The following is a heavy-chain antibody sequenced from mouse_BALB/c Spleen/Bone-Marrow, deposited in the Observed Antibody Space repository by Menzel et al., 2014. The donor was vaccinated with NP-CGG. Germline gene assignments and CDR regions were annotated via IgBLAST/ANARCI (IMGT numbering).Heavy chain of an antibody. CDR2: ISSGSSTI. D-gene: IGHD1-1*01. J-gene: IGHJ1*01. Sequence: EVMLVESGGGLVQPGGSRKLSCAASGFTFSSFGMHWVRQAPEKGLEWVAYISSGSSTIYYADTVKGRFTISRDNPKNTLFLQMTSLRSXXXAMYYCARRGSNHWYFDVWGAGTTVTVSS. V-gene: IGHV5-17*02. CDR3: ARRGSNHWYFDV. CDR1: GFTFSSFG.